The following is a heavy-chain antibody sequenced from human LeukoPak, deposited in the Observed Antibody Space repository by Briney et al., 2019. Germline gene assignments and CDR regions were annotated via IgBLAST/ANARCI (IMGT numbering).Heavy chain of an antibody. V-gene: IGHV3-7*01. J-gene: IGHJ4*02. CDR3: ARVFWGAYRVDYFDY. D-gene: IGHD3-3*01. CDR1: VFTFRNYW. Sequence: GGSLRLSYAATVFTFRNYWMSWVRRAPGKALVGGADLKQDGSETYYVEAVGGRFTVSRDNAKNSLYLHVNSARAEHTAVYLCARVFWGAYRVDYFDYCGQGKPVTVSS. CDR2: LKQDGSET.